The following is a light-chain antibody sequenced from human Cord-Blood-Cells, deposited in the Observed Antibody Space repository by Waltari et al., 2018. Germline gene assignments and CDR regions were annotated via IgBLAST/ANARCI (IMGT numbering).Light chain of an antibody. V-gene: IGLV2-14*01. Sequence: QSALTQPASVSGSPGQSITISRTGTSSDVRGYNYVSWYQQHPGKAPNLMIYEVSNRPSGVSNRFSGSKSGNTASLTISGLQAEDEADYYCSSYTSSSTWVFGGGTKLTVL. CDR1: SSDVRGYNY. CDR3: SSYTSSSTWV. CDR2: EVS. J-gene: IGLJ3*02.